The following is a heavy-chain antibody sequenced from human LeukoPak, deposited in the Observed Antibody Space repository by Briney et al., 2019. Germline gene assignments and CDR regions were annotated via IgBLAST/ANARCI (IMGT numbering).Heavy chain of an antibody. D-gene: IGHD3-16*01. CDR3: ARDLYADYVWGSFDY. CDR1: GFTFSSYA. J-gene: IGHJ4*02. CDR2: IWYDGSKK. V-gene: IGHV3-33*08. Sequence: GRSLRLSCAASGFTFSSYAMHWVRQAPGKGLEWVALIWYDGSKKYYADSVKGRFTISRDNSKNTLYLQMNSLRAEDAAVYYCARDLYADYVWGSFDYWGQGTLVTVSS.